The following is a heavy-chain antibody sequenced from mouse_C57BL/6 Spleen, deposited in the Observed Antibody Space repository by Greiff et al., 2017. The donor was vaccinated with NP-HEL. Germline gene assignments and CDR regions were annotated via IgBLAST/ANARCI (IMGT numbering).Heavy chain of an antibody. CDR1: GYTFTSYW. V-gene: IGHV1-69*01. Sequence: VQLQQPGAELVMPGASVKLSCKASGYTFTSYWMHWVKQRPGQGLEWIGEIDPSDSYTNYNQKFKGKSTLTVDKSSSTAYMQLSSLTSEDSAVYYCARLLSHWYFDVWGTGTTVTVSS. D-gene: IGHD2-1*01. J-gene: IGHJ1*03. CDR3: ARLLSHWYFDV. CDR2: IDPSDSYT.